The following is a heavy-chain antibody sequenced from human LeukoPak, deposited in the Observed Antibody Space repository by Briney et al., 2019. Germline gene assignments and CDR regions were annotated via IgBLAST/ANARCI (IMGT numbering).Heavy chain of an antibody. Sequence: SETLSLTCTVSGGSISSGGYYWSWIRQPPGKGLEWIGYIYHSGSTYYNPSLKSRVTISVDRSKNQFSLKLSSVTAADTAVYYCARETSDPYYYMDVWGKGTTVTVSS. CDR3: ARETSDPYYYMDV. CDR2: IYHSGST. J-gene: IGHJ6*03. CDR1: GGSISSGGYY. V-gene: IGHV4-30-2*01.